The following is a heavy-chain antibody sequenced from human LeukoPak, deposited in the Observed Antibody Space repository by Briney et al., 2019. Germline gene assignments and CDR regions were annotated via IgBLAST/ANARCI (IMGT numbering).Heavy chain of an antibody. Sequence: GGSLGLSCTASGFTFSSYVVHWVRQTPGKGLEWVALLSFDGTNTIYADSVKGRFTISRDNSKDTLSLQINSLRTEDTAIYYCARALRRSKSLHYMDFWGQGTPVTVSS. V-gene: IGHV3-30*03. CDR3: ARALRRSKSLHYMDF. D-gene: IGHD3-10*01. CDR1: GFTFSSYV. J-gene: IGHJ4*02. CDR2: LSFDGTNT.